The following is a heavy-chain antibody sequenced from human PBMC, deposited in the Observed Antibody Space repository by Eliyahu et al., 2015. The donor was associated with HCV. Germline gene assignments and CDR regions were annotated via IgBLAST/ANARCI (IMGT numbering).Heavy chain of an antibody. D-gene: IGHD6-19*01. CDR1: GGSITXYY. CDR3: ASGGGGIAVAGTGGWFDP. CDR2: IHSSGST. J-gene: IGHJ5*02. Sequence: QVQLQXSGPGLVQPSETLSLTCTVSGGSITXYYWSWIRQPPGKGXEWIGYIHSSGSTNYNPXLKSRVTISVDTSXNQLSLKLSSVTAADTAVYYCASGGGGIAVAGTGGWFDPWGQGTLVTVSS. V-gene: IGHV4-59*01.